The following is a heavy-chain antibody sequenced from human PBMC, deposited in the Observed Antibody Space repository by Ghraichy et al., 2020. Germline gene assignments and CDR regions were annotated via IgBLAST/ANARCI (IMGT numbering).Heavy chain of an antibody. CDR3: ARDPRQAQQLVPWFDP. V-gene: IGHV3-48*02. CDR2: IISSSSTI. Sequence: LSLTCAASGFTFSSYSMNWVRQAPRKWLEWVAYIISSSSTIYYADSVKGRFTISRDNSKNSLYLQMNSLRDEDTAVYYCARDPRQAQQLVPWFDPWGQGTLVTVSS. CDR1: GFTFSSYS. J-gene: IGHJ5*02. D-gene: IGHD6-13*01.